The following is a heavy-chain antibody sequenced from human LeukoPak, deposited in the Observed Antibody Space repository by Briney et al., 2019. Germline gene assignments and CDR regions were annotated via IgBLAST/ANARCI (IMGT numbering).Heavy chain of an antibody. CDR2: VNHSGYT. J-gene: IGHJ4*02. CDR1: GVSFSTYY. V-gene: IGHV4-34*01. Sequence: SETLSLTCDVSGVSFSTYYWSWLRQSPEKGLEWIGEVNHSGYTKYNPSLKGRVTISVDTSKNQISLKLSSVTAADTAVYYCARQLYGSDYWGQGTLVTVSS. CDR3: ARQLYGSDY. D-gene: IGHD4-17*01.